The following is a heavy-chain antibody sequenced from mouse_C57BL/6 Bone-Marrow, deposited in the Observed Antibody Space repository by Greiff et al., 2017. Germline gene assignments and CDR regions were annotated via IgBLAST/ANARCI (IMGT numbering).Heavy chain of an antibody. J-gene: IGHJ2*01. V-gene: IGHV1-81*01. CDR1: GYTFTSYG. CDR3: ARSMGGYFDY. CDR2: IYPRSGNT. Sequence: QVQLKESGAELARPGASVTLSCKASGYTFTSYGISWVKQRTGQGLEWIGEIYPRSGNTYYNEKFKGKATLTADKSSSTAYMELRSLTSEDSAVYFCARSMGGYFDYWGQGTTLTVSS.